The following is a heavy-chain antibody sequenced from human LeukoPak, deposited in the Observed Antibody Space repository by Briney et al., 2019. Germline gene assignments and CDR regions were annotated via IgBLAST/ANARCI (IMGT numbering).Heavy chain of an antibody. CDR1: GASISSYY. J-gene: IGHJ4*02. Sequence: KASETLSLTCTVSGASISSYYWSWIRQPPGKGLEWIGYVYYSGGSSYNPPLKSRVSISADTSKNQLSLKLSSVTAADTAVYYCARGPGGRYSGYDWDYWGQGTLVTVSS. D-gene: IGHD5-12*01. CDR3: ARGPGGRYSGYDWDY. V-gene: IGHV4-59*01. CDR2: VYYSGGS.